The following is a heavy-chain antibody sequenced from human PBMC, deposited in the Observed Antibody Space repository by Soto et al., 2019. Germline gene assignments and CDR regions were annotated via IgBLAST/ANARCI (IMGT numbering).Heavy chain of an antibody. D-gene: IGHD4-17*01. CDR1: GYTFTSYG. Sequence: ASVKVSCKASGYTFTSYGISWVRLAPGQGLESMGWISDYNGNTNYAQKLQGRVTMTTDTSTSTAYMELRSLRSDDTAVYYCARDSSSLDYGDYSGFHHGYWYFALWGRGTLVTVSS. V-gene: IGHV1-18*01. CDR2: ISDYNGNT. J-gene: IGHJ2*01. CDR3: ARDSSSLDYGDYSGFHHGYWYFAL.